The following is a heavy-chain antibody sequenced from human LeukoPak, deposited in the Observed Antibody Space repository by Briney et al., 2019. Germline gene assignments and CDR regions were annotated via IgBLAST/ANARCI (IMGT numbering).Heavy chain of an antibody. CDR1: GFTFSSYS. CDR2: ISSSSSYI. Sequence: GGSLRLSCAASGFTFSSYSMNWLRQAPGKGLEWVSSISSSSSYIYYADSVKGRFTISRDNAKNSLYLQMNSLRAEDTAVYYCAELGITMIGGVWGKGTTVTISS. CDR3: AELGITMIGGV. V-gene: IGHV3-21*01. J-gene: IGHJ6*04. D-gene: IGHD3-10*02.